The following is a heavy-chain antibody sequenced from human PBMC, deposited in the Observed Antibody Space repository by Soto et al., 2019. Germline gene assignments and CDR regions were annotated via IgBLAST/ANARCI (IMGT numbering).Heavy chain of an antibody. D-gene: IGHD5-18*01. CDR2: IYSSGST. V-gene: IGHV4-59*01. CDR1: GGSISNYY. CDR3: ARDHPHSYGVYYFDY. J-gene: IGHJ4*02. Sequence: SEPLSLTCTVSGGSISNYYWNWIRQSPGKGLEWIGYIYSSGSTHYNPSLQNRVTISIDTSKNQVSLKVNSVTAADTAVYYCARDHPHSYGVYYFDYWGQGTPVTVS.